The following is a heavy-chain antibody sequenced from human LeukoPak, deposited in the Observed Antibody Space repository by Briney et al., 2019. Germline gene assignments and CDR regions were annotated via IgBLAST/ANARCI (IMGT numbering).Heavy chain of an antibody. D-gene: IGHD3-10*01. J-gene: IGHJ4*02. CDR2: IKSDGSNS. Sequence: GGSLRLSCAASGFTFSTYWMHWVRQAPGTGLVWVSRIKSDGSNSNYADCVKGRFTISRDNAKNTLYLQMNSLSGEDTAVLHWVRVGGRSSIGGDCWGQGTLVTVSS. V-gene: IGHV3-74*01. CDR3: VRVGGRSSIGGDC. CDR1: GFTFSTYW.